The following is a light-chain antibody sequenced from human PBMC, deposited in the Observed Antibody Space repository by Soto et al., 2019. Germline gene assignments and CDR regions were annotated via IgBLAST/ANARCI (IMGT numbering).Light chain of an antibody. J-gene: IGKJ1*01. V-gene: IGKV3-20*01. Sequence: EIGLTQSPGTLSLSPGERATLSCRASQSVSSSYLAWYQQEPGQAPRLLIYGASSRATGIPDRFSGSGSGTDFTLTISRLEPEDFGVYYCQQYGSSPRTFGQGTKVDIK. CDR1: QSVSSSY. CDR3: QQYGSSPRT. CDR2: GAS.